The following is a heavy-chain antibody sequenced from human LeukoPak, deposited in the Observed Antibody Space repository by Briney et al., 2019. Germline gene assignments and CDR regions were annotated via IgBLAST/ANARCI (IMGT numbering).Heavy chain of an antibody. V-gene: IGHV3-30*02. CDR2: IRYDGSNK. Sequence: GGSLRLSCAASGFTFSSYGMHWVRQAPGKGLEWVAFIRYDGSNKYYADSVKGRFTISRDNSKNTLYLQMNSLRAEDTAVYYCAKDLANSVNWFDPWGQGTLDTVSS. CDR3: AKDLANSVNWFDP. CDR1: GFTFSSYG. D-gene: IGHD4/OR15-4a*01. J-gene: IGHJ5*02.